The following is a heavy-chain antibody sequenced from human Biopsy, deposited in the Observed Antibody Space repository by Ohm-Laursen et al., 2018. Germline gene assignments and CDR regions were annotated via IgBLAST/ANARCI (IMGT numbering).Heavy chain of an antibody. CDR1: GESMGPYY. Sequence: GTLSLTCTVSGESMGPYYWSWIRQPPGKVMEWIASIYYSGTTHKNPSLKSRVTISVDTSQGLLSLDLSSVTAADTAVYYCARVRGGFLEWFDYWGQGTLVTVSS. D-gene: IGHD3-3*01. J-gene: IGHJ5*01. CDR2: IYYSGTT. V-gene: IGHV4-59*01. CDR3: ARVRGGFLEWFDY.